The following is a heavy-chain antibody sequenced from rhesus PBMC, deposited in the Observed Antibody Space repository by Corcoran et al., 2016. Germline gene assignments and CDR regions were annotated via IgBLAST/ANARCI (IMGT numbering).Heavy chain of an antibody. J-gene: IGHJ4*01. D-gene: IGHD6-31*01. CDR2: SNPSNGKR. CDR1: GDTFTSYS. CDR3: ARGGSGWFDY. Sequence: QAQLVQSGAAVKKPGASVKLSCKASGDTFTSYSISWVRQAPGQGLEGRGWSNPSNGKRGYAQKFQGRVTMTRDTSTSTAYMELSSLRSEDTAVYYCARGGSGWFDYWGQGVLVTVSS. V-gene: IGHV1-200*01.